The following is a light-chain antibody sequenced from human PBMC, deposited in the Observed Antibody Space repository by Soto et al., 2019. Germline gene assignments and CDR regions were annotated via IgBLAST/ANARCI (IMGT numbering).Light chain of an antibody. CDR3: QQYNYWPIT. CDR2: GAS. Sequence: EIVMTQSPATLSVSPGERATLSCRATQGIGTNLAWYQQRPGQAPRLLIYGASTRATGIPARFSGSASGTEFTLTITSLQSEYVADYYCQQYNYWPITFGQGTRLEIK. CDR1: QGIGTN. V-gene: IGKV3D-15*01. J-gene: IGKJ5*01.